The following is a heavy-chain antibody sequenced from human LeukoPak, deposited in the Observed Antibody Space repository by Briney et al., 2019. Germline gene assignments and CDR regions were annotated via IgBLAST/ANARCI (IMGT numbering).Heavy chain of an antibody. Sequence: GASVKVSCKASGGTFSSYAISWVRQAPGQGLEWMGWMNPNSGNTGYAQKFQGRVTMTRDTSTSTVYMELSSLRSEDTAVYYCARAYVLRSGYVRGDAFDIWGQGTMVTVSS. V-gene: IGHV1-8*02. D-gene: IGHD3-22*01. J-gene: IGHJ3*02. CDR3: ARAYVLRSGYVRGDAFDI. CDR2: MNPNSGNT. CDR1: GGTFSSYA.